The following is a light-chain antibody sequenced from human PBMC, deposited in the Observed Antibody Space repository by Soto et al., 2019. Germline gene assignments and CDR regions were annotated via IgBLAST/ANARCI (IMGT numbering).Light chain of an antibody. Sequence: DIQMTQSPSTLSASVGDRVTITCRASQSISTWLAWYQQKPGKAPELLIYAASTLQSGVPSRFSGSGSGTDFTLTISCLQSEDFATYYCQQYYSFPWPFGQGTKVDIK. V-gene: IGKV1-5*01. CDR2: AAS. CDR1: QSISTW. CDR3: QQYYSFPWP. J-gene: IGKJ1*01.